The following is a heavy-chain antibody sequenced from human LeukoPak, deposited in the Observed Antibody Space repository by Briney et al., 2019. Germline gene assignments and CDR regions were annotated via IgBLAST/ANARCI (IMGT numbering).Heavy chain of an antibody. V-gene: IGHV3-33*01. CDR1: GFTFSSYG. CDR3: ARESSGWSVDY. D-gene: IGHD6-19*01. CDR2: IWYDGSNK. J-gene: IGHJ4*02. Sequence: PGRSLRLSCAASGFTFSSYGMHWVRQAPGKGLEWVAVIWYDGSNKYYADSVKGRFTISRDNSKNTLYLQMNSLRAEDTAAYYCARESSGWSVDYWGQGTLVTVSS.